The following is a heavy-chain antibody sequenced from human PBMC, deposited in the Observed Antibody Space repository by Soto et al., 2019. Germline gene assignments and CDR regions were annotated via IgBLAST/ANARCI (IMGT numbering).Heavy chain of an antibody. CDR2: ISGGSGDST. J-gene: IGHJ4*02. Sequence: GGSLRLSCAASGFTFSNYAMNWVRQAPGKGLEWVSGISGGSGDSTFYADSVKGRFTISRDNSKNTLHLQMNSLRTEDTAVYYCAKNQPSWATRAAFDYWGQGTLVTV. CDR1: GFTFSNYA. D-gene: IGHD2-2*01. V-gene: IGHV3-23*01. CDR3: AKNQPSWATRAAFDY.